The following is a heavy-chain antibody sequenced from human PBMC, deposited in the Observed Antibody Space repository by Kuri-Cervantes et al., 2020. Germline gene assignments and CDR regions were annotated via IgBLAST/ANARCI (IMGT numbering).Heavy chain of an antibody. CDR1: GFTFSSYW. J-gene: IGHJ4*02. CDR3: ARDYWGSYEY. V-gene: IGHV3-7*05. D-gene: IGHD3-16*01. Sequence: GGSLRLSCAASGFTFSSYWMSWVRQAPGKGLEWVANIKQDGSEKYYVDSVKGRFTISRDNAKNSLYLQMNSLKIEDTAIYHCARDYWGSYEYWGPGTLVTVSS. CDR2: IKQDGSEK.